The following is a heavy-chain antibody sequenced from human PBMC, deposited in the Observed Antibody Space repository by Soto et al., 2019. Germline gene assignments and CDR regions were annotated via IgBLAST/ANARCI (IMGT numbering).Heavy chain of an antibody. D-gene: IGHD2-2*01. CDR3: ARHNQLLYYYYGMDV. Sequence: ASVKVSCKASGYTFTSYDINWVRQATGQGLEWMGWMNPNSGNTGYAQKFQGRVTMTRNTSISTAYMELSSLRSEDTAVYYCARHNQLLYYYYGMDVWGQGTTVTVSS. CDR2: MNPNSGNT. CDR1: GYTFTSYD. V-gene: IGHV1-8*01. J-gene: IGHJ6*02.